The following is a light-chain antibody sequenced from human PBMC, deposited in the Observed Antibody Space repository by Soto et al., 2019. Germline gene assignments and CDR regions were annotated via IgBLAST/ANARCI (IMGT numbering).Light chain of an antibody. CDR2: AVS. Sequence: QSALTQPASVSGSPGQSITISCTGTSSDIGADNSVSWYQQHPGKASQLMIYAVSHRPSRVSSRFSGSKSGNTISLTISGIQAEDEADYYCSSFTTSSHVVFGGGTRSPS. CDR3: SSFTTSSHVV. V-gene: IGLV2-14*03. J-gene: IGLJ2*01. CDR1: SSDIGADNS.